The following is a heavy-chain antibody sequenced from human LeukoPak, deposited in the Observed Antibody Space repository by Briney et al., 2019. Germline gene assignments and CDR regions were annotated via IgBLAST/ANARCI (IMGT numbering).Heavy chain of an antibody. CDR3: ASENCSGTSCSSFDY. CDR1: GGSISSTNW. V-gene: IGHV4-4*02. Sequence: SETLSLTCAVSGGSISSTNWWSWVRQPPGKGLEWIGEIYHSGSTNYNPSLKSRVTISVDKSKNQFSLKLSSVTAADTAVYYCASENCSGTSCSSFDYWGQGTLVTVSS. CDR2: IYHSGST. D-gene: IGHD2-2*01. J-gene: IGHJ4*02.